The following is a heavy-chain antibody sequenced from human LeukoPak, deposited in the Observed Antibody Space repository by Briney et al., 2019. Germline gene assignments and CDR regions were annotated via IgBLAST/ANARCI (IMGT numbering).Heavy chain of an antibody. D-gene: IGHD4-17*01. CDR2: IYHSGST. Sequence: SQTLSLTCAVSGGSISSGGYSWRWIWQPPGKGLEWIGYIYHSGSTYYNPSLKSRVTISVDRSKNQFSLKLSSVTAADTAVYYCASYYGDYGGWFDPWGQGTLVTVSS. J-gene: IGHJ5*02. CDR3: ASYYGDYGGWFDP. CDR1: GGSISSGGYS. V-gene: IGHV4-30-2*01.